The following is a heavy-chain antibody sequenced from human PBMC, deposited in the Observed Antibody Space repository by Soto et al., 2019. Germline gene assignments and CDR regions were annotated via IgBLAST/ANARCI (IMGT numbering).Heavy chain of an antibody. J-gene: IGHJ6*02. V-gene: IGHV1-18*01. Sequence: QVQLVQSGAEVKKPGASVKVSCKSSGYTFSMSGISWVRQAPGQGLEWMGWISGYNGKTNYEQKFQDRVTMTTDTSTNMAYMELRGLEADDTAVYYWAREGPRPYYFFGMDGWGQGTKVTVSS. CDR1: GYTFSMSG. CDR2: ISGYNGKT. CDR3: AREGPRPYYFFGMDG.